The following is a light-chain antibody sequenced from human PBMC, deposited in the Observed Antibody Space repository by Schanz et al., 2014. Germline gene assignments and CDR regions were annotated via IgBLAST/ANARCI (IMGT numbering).Light chain of an antibody. V-gene: IGKV3-20*01. CDR2: GAF. CDR3: QQYGRGLT. Sequence: EIVLTQSPGTLSLSPGERATLSCKASQSISGYDLAWYQQKPGQAPRLLIYGAFDRATGIPDRFSGSGSGTVFTLTISRLEPEDFAVYYCQQYGRGLTFGGGTKVEIK. J-gene: IGKJ4*01. CDR1: QSISGYD.